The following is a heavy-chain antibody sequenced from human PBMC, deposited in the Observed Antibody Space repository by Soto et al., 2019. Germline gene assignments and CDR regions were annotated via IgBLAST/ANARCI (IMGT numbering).Heavy chain of an antibody. D-gene: IGHD1-26*01. Sequence: SETLSLTCTVSGGSISSSSYYWGWIRQPPGKGLERIGGIYYSGSTNYNPSLKSRVTISVDTSKNQFSLKLSFVTAADTAVYYCATDSGTQGYWGQGTLVTVSS. CDR3: ATDSGTQGY. J-gene: IGHJ4*02. CDR2: IYYSGST. V-gene: IGHV4-39*07. CDR1: GGSISSSSYY.